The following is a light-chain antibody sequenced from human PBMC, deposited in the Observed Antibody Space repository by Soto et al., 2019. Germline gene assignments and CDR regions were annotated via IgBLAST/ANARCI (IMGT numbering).Light chain of an antibody. CDR1: ESISSSY. J-gene: IGKJ2*01. CDR2: GAS. CDR3: QQYRASPRT. Sequence: EIVVTQFPGTLSLSPGESATLSCRTSESISSSYLAWYQQRPGQPPRLLIYGASKTATGIPDRFSGSGSGTDFTLSISRLEPEDFGMYSCQQYRASPRTFGQGTKLEIK. V-gene: IGKV3-20*01.